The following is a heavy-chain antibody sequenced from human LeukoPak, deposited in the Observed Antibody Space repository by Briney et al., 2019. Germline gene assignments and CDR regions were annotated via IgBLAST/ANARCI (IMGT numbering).Heavy chain of an antibody. CDR2: ISGSGGST. V-gene: IGHV3-23*01. D-gene: IGHD3-22*01. J-gene: IGHJ4*02. Sequence: GGSLRLSCAASGFTFSSYAMSWVRQAPGKGLEWVSAISGSGGSTYYADSVKGRFTISRDNSKNTLYLQMNSLRAEDTAVYYCAKDLKPYYYDSSGYPGYFDYWSQGTLVTVSS. CDR1: GFTFSSYA. CDR3: AKDLKPYYYDSSGYPGYFDY.